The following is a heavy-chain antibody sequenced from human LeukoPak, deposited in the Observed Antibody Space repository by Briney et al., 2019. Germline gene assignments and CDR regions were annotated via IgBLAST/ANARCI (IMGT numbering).Heavy chain of an antibody. D-gene: IGHD3-22*01. CDR3: ARDYYDSSGYYYVFAY. J-gene: IGHJ4*02. CDR2: INPSGSST. CDR1: GYTFTSHY. Sequence: ASVKVSCKASGYTFTSHYMHWVRQAPGQGLEWIGTINPSGSSTSYAQRFQGRVTMTTDTSTRTAYMELRSLRSNDTGVFCCARDYYDSSGYYYVFAYWGQGTLVTVSS. V-gene: IGHV1-46*01.